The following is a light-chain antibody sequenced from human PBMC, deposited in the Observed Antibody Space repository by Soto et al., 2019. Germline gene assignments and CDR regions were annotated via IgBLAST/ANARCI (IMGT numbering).Light chain of an antibody. CDR2: EAS. CDR3: QQYYIYSFT. CDR1: QSVGRR. J-gene: IGKJ4*01. V-gene: IGKV1-5*03. Sequence: IQMTQSPSTLSAPVGDRVTITCRARQSVGRRLAWYQHKPGQAPKIVMYEASNLQTGVPSRFSGSGSGTEFTLTISSLQPDDLATYYCQQYYIYSFTFGGGTKVEIK.